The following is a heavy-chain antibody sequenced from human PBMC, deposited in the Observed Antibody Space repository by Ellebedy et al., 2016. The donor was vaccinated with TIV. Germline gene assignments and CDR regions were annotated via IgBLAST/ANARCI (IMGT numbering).Heavy chain of an antibody. CDR3: ARGLYVGSSSSDY. CDR2: ITEDGSEK. CDR1: GFTFSSYW. J-gene: IGHJ4*02. D-gene: IGHD6-6*01. V-gene: IGHV3-7*01. Sequence: GESLKISXAASGFTFSSYWMSWVRQAPGKGLEWVANITEDGSEKYSVDSVKSRFTISRDNAKNSLYLQMNSLRAEDTAVYYCARGLYVGSSSSDYWGQGTLVTVSS.